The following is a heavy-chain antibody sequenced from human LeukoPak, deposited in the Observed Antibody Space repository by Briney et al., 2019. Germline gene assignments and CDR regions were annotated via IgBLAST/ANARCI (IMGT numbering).Heavy chain of an antibody. Sequence: SGTLSLTCAVSGDSISRSNWWNWVRQPPGKGLEWIGEISHSGSTSYNPSLKSRVTISVDNSKNQFSLNLNSVTAADTAVYYCARDSANGSSWYFDSWGQGTLVTVSS. CDR3: ARDSANGSSWYFDS. V-gene: IGHV4-4*02. D-gene: IGHD6-13*01. CDR2: ISHSGST. J-gene: IGHJ4*02. CDR1: GDSISRSNW.